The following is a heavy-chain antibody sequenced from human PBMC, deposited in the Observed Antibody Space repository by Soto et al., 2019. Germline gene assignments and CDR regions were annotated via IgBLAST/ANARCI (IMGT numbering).Heavy chain of an antibody. J-gene: IGHJ6*02. CDR1: EFTFNTYW. D-gene: IGHD3-16*02. CDR3: ARGIYLKYGLDV. CDR2: INTDGSTT. V-gene: IGHV3-74*01. Sequence: VQLVESGGGLVQPGGSLRLSCAASEFTFNTYWMHWVRQVPGKGLVWVSRINTDGSTTHYADSVMGRFTISRANADNTVYLQMNSLRAEDTAVYYCARGIYLKYGLDVWGQGATVTVSS.